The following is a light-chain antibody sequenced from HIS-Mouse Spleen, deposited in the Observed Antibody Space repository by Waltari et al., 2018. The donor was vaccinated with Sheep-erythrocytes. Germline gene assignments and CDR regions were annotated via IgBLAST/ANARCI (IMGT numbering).Light chain of an antibody. V-gene: IGLV2-14*01. CDR2: EVS. J-gene: IGLJ3*02. CDR3: SSYTSSSTWV. Sequence: QSALTQPASVSGSPGQSITISCTGTSRAVGGYNYVPWYQQHPGKAPKRMIYEVSNRPSGVSNRFSGSKSGNTASLTISGLQAEDEADYYCSSYTSSSTWVFGGGTKLTVL. CDR1: SRAVGGYNY.